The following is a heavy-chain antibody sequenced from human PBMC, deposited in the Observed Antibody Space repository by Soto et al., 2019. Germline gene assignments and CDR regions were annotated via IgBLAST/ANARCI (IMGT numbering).Heavy chain of an antibody. CDR1: GYTFTSYY. J-gene: IGHJ6*02. CDR3: ARVQQLGNYYYYYGMEV. Sequence: ASVKVSCKASGYTFTSYYMHWVRQAPGQGLEWMGIINPSGGSTSYAQKFQGRVTMTRDTSTSTVYMELSSLRSEDTAVYYCARVQQLGNYYYYYGMEVWGQGTTVTVSS. CDR2: INPSGGST. D-gene: IGHD6-13*01. V-gene: IGHV1-46*01.